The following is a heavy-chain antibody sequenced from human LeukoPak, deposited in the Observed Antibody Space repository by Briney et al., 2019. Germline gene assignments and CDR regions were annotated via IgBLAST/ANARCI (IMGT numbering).Heavy chain of an antibody. D-gene: IGHD3-22*01. CDR2: INHSGST. V-gene: IGHV4-31*03. CDR1: GGSISSGASD. CDR3: ARAARQGFTMIVVPFFYFDL. J-gene: IGHJ2*01. Sequence: PSETLSLTCTISGGSISSGASDWGWIRQHPKRGLEWVGYINHSGSTYYNPSLGSRVTMSVDTSKNQFSLKLSSVTAADSAVYYCARAARQGFTMIVVPFFYFDLWGRGTLVTVSS.